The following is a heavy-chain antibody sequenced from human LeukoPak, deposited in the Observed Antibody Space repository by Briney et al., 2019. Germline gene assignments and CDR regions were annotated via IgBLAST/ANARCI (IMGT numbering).Heavy chain of an antibody. Sequence: GGSLRLSCAASGFTFSTYGMNWVRQAPGKGLEWVSSISSSSYIYYADSVKGRFTISRDNAKNSLYLQMNSLRAEDTAVYYCARQSGYSIYYYYYMDVWGKGTTVTVSS. CDR1: GFTFSTYG. CDR3: ARQSGYSIYYYYYMDV. D-gene: IGHD5-18*01. J-gene: IGHJ6*03. V-gene: IGHV3-21*01. CDR2: ISSSSYI.